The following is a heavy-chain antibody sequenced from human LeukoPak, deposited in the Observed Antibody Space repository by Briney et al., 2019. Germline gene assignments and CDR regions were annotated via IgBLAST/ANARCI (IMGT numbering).Heavy chain of an antibody. D-gene: IGHD3-16*01. V-gene: IGHV4-59*01. CDR3: ARETSQKGGPNMDA. Sequence: SETLTLTCTVSGGSISSYYWSWIRQPPGKGLEWIGYIYYSGSTSYKPSLKSRVTISVDTSKNQFSLKLRSVTAADTAVYDCARETSQKGGPNMDAWGKETTGT. CDR1: GGSISSYY. J-gene: IGHJ6*03. CDR2: IYYSGST.